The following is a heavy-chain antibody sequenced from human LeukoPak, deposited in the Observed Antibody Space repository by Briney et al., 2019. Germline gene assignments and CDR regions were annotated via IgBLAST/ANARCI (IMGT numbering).Heavy chain of an antibody. J-gene: IGHJ4*02. CDR2: ISAYNGNT. V-gene: IGHV1-18*01. D-gene: IGHD3-10*01. CDR1: GYTFTSYG. Sequence: GASVKVSCKASGYTFTSYGISWVRQAPGQGLEWMGWISAYNGNTRYAQKFQGRVTLTTDTSTSTAYMEVRSLRSDDTAIYYCARGERFGELSSPDYWGQGTLVTVSS. CDR3: ARGERFGELSSPDY.